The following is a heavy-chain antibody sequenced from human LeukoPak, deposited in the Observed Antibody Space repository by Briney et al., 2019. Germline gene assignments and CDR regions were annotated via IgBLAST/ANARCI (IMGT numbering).Heavy chain of an antibody. D-gene: IGHD6-13*01. V-gene: IGHV3-66*01. Sequence: GGSLRLSCAASGFTVSSNYMSWVRQAPGKGLEWVSVIYSGGSTYYADSVKGRFTISRDNSKNTLYLQMNSLRAEDTAVYYCARAYSSSWTPFYWGQGTLVTVSS. CDR3: ARAYSSSWTPFY. CDR1: GFTVSSNY. J-gene: IGHJ4*02. CDR2: IYSGGST.